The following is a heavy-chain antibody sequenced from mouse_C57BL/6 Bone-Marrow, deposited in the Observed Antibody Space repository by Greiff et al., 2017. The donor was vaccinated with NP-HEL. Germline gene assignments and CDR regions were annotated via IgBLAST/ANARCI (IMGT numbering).Heavy chain of an antibody. CDR2: ISSGGDYI. J-gene: IGHJ1*03. Sequence: DVQLVESGEGLVKPGGSLKLSCAASGFTFSSYAMSWVRQTPEKRLEWVAYISSGGDYIYYADTVKGRFTISRDNARNTLYLQMSSLKSEDTAMYYCTRDEDGYNWYFDVWGTGTTVTVSS. V-gene: IGHV5-9-1*02. CDR3: TRDEDGYNWYFDV. D-gene: IGHD2-3*01. CDR1: GFTFSSYA.